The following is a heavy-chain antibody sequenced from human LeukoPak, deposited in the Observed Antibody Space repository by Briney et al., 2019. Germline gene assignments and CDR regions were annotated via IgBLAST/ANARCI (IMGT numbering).Heavy chain of an antibody. CDR2: ISSSSSSTI. Sequence: GGSLRLSCAASGFTFRTYSMNWVRQAPGKGLEWVSYISSSSSSTIYYADSVKGRFTISRDNAKNSLYLQMNSLRAEDTAVYYCARIGELPFDYWGQGTLVTVSS. CDR3: ARIGELPFDY. CDR1: GFTFRTYS. V-gene: IGHV3-48*01. D-gene: IGHD1-26*01. J-gene: IGHJ4*02.